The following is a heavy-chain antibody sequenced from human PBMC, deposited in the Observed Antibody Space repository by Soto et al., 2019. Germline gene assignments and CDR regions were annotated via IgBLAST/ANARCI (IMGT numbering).Heavy chain of an antibody. D-gene: IGHD3-10*01. J-gene: IGHJ4*02. Sequence: GASVKVSCKASGYNFINYGITWVRQAPGQGLEWMGWISVHNGNTNYAHKVQGRVTMTTDTSTSTAYMELRSLRSDDTAVYYCVRDLDGSGSYYTDYWGPGTLVTVSS. V-gene: IGHV1-18*01. CDR1: GYNFINYG. CDR3: VRDLDGSGSYYTDY. CDR2: ISVHNGNT.